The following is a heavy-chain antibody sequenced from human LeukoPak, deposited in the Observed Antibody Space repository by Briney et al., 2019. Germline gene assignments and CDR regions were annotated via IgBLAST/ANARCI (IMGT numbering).Heavy chain of an antibody. J-gene: IGHJ4*02. CDR1: GGTFSSYA. CDR3: ARDFAYGDSEDNDC. Sequence: SVKVSCKASGGTFSSYAISWVRQAPGQGLEWMGRIIPIFGTANYAQKFQGRVTITTDESTSTAYMELSSLRSEDTAVYYCARDFAYGDSEDNDCWGQGTLVTVSS. D-gene: IGHD4-17*01. CDR2: IIPIFGTA. V-gene: IGHV1-69*05.